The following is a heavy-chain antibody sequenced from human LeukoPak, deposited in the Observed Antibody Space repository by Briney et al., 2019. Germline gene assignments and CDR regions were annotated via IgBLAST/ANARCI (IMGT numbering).Heavy chain of an antibody. Sequence: ASVKVSCKSSGYPFTDYYMHWVRHAPGQGLEWMGWISCKTGATNYAPKFKGRVTMTRDTSTSTASMQLSGLTSDDTAVYYCSRPAVEENDYWRQGTLVTVSP. CDR3: SRPAVEENDY. V-gene: IGHV1-2*02. CDR1: GYPFTDYY. CDR2: ISCKTGAT. J-gene: IGHJ4*02. D-gene: IGHD6-19*01.